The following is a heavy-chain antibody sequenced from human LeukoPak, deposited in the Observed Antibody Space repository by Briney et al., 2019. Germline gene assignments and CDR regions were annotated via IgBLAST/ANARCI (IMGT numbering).Heavy chain of an antibody. J-gene: IGHJ3*02. Sequence: PSETLSLTCTVSGGSISSYYWSWIRQPPGKGLEWIGYIYYSGSTNYSPSLKSRVTISVDTSKNQFSLKLSSVTAADTAVYYCARVTYDSSGYYGPSRAFDIWGQGTTVTVSS. CDR1: GGSISSYY. D-gene: IGHD3-22*01. V-gene: IGHV4-59*01. CDR2: IYYSGST. CDR3: ARVTYDSSGYYGPSRAFDI.